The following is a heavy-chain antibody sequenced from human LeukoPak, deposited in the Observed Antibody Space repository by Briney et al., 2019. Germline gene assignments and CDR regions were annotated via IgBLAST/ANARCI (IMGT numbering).Heavy chain of an antibody. D-gene: IGHD1-26*01. CDR1: GFTVSSNY. CDR3: ANSIVGATTGYYGMDV. Sequence: GGSLRLSCAASGFTVSSNYMSWVRQAPGKGLEWVSAISGSGGSTYYADSVKGRFTISRDNSKNTLYLQMNSLRAEDTAVYYCANSIVGATTGYYGMDVWGQGTTVTVSS. CDR2: ISGSGGST. J-gene: IGHJ6*02. V-gene: IGHV3-23*01.